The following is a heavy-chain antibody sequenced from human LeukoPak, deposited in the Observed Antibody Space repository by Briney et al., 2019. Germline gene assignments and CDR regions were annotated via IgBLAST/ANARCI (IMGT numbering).Heavy chain of an antibody. V-gene: IGHV4-59*01. CDR1: GGSISSYY. Sequence: SETLSLTCTVSGGSISSYYWSWIRQPPGKGLEWIGYVYYSGSTNYSPSLKSRVTISVDTSKNQFSLKLTSVTAADTAVYYCARGDSGSFSQFDCRGQGTLVTVSS. CDR3: ARGDSGSFSQFDC. J-gene: IGHJ4*02. D-gene: IGHD1-26*01. CDR2: VYYSGST.